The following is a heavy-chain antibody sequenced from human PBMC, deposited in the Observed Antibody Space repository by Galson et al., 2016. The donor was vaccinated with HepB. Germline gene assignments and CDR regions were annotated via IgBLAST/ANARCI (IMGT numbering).Heavy chain of an antibody. V-gene: IGHV3-66*02. D-gene: IGHD4-17*01. J-gene: IGHJ4*02. Sequence: SLRLSCAASGFIVSNNYMTWVRPAPGKGLEYASVIYSGGTTYYADSVKGRFTIPRDNSQNSLFRQMNTLRAEDTAVYFCVRGVYGDHGWFDYWGQGTLVTVSS. CDR3: VRGVYGDHGWFDY. CDR1: GFIVSNNY. CDR2: IYSGGTT.